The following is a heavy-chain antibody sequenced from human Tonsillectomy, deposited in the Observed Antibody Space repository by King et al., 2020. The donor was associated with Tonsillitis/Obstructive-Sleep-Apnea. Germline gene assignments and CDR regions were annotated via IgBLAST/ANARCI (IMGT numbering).Heavy chain of an antibody. CDR2: IYYSGST. CDR3: ASLVAVVPYSSSGTWFEP. Sequence: QLQESGPGLVKPPETLSLTCTVSGGSISSSSYYWGWIRQPPGKGLEWIGSIYYSGSTYYNPSLKSRVTISVDTSKNQFSLKLSSVTAADTAVYYCASLVAVVPYSSSGTWFEPWGQGTLVTVSS. D-gene: IGHD6-6*01. CDR1: GGSISSSSYY. V-gene: IGHV4-39*01. J-gene: IGHJ5*02.